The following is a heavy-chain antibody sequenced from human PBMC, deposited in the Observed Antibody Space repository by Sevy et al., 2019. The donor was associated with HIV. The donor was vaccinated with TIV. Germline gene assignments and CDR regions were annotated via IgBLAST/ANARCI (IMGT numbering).Heavy chain of an antibody. Sequence: SETLSLTCTVSGGSISSGDYYWSWIRQPPGKGLEWIGYIYYSGSTYYNPSLKSRVTISVDTSKNQFSLKLSSVTAADTAVYYCASEHDSSGYYDYRGQGTLVTVSS. J-gene: IGHJ4*02. CDR3: ASEHDSSGYYDY. V-gene: IGHV4-30-4*01. CDR2: IYYSGST. CDR1: GGSISSGDYY. D-gene: IGHD3-22*01.